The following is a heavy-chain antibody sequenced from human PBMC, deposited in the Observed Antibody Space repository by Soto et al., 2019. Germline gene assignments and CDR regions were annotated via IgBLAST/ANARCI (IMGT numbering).Heavy chain of an antibody. CDR2: INPNSGGT. V-gene: IGHV1-2*02. CDR1: GYTFTGYY. J-gene: IGHJ5*02. CDR3: ARGGYLSTIFGVVHGP. Sequence: ASVKVSCKASGYTFTGYYMHWVRQAPGQGLEWMGWINPNSGGTNYAQKFQGRVTMTRDTSISTAYMELSRLRSDDTAVYYCARGGYLSTIFGVVHGPWGQGTLVTVPS. D-gene: IGHD3-3*01.